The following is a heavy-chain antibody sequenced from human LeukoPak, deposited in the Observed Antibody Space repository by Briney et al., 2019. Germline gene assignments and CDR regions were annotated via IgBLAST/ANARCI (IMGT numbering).Heavy chain of an antibody. Sequence: PGGSLRLSCAPSGVTFSTSGMPWFRQAPGKGLEGVGFLQHDGSEEYFADSVKGRFIISRDNSKNTLYLQMNSLRAEDTAVYYCARESSGIAIGTIDFRGQGTLVTVSS. J-gene: IGHJ4*02. CDR3: ARESSGIAIGTIDF. V-gene: IGHV3-30*02. CDR1: GVTFSTSG. CDR2: LQHDGSEE. D-gene: IGHD6-13*01.